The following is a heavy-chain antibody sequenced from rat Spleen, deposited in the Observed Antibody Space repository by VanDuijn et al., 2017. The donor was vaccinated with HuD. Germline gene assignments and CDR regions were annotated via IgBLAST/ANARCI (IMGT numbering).Heavy chain of an antibody. V-gene: IGHV5-22*01. J-gene: IGHJ2*01. CDR1: GFTFSNYD. CDR2: ISYEGGSS. D-gene: IGHD1-6*01. CDR3: ARQEGLYYGLPFDY. Sequence: EVQLVESGGGLVQPGRSLKLSCEASGFTFSNYDMAWVRQAPTKGLEWVASISYEGGSSYYGDSVKGRFTISRDNAESTLYLQMNSLRSEDTANYYCARQEGLYYGLPFDYWGQGVMVTVSS.